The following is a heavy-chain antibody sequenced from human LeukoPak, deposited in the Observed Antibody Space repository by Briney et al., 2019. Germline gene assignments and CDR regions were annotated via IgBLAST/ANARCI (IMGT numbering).Heavy chain of an antibody. J-gene: IGHJ6*03. CDR1: GGSISSGDYY. Sequence: SQTLSLTCTVSGGSISSGDYYWSWIRQPPGKGLEWIGYIYYSGSTYYNPSLKSRVTISVDTSKNQFSLKLSSATAADTAVYYCARGHCSGGSCYLYYYYMDVWGKGTPVTVSS. CDR3: ARGHCSGGSCYLYYYYMDV. D-gene: IGHD2-15*01. CDR2: IYYSGST. V-gene: IGHV4-30-4*08.